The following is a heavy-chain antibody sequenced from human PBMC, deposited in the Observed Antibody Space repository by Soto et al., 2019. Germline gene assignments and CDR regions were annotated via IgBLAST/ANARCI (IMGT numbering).Heavy chain of an antibody. J-gene: IGHJ6*03. Sequence: PGESLKISCKGSGYSFTSYWIGWVRQMPGKGLEWMGIIYPGDSDTRYSPSFQGQVTISADKSISTAYLQWSSLKASDTAMYYCARSTGKLRFLEWSRTYYYYYYMDVWGKGTTVTVSS. CDR2: IYPGDSDT. D-gene: IGHD3-3*01. V-gene: IGHV5-51*01. CDR3: ARSTGKLRFLEWSRTYYYYYYMDV. CDR1: GYSFTSYW.